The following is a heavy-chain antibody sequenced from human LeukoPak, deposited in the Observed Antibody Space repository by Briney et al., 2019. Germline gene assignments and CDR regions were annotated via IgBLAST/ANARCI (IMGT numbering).Heavy chain of an antibody. J-gene: IGHJ4*02. Sequence: SQTLSLTCTVSGGSISSGSYYWSWIRQPAGKGLEWIGRIYTSGSTNYNPSLKSRVTISVDTSKNQFSLKLSSVTAADTAVYYCARDDEQLVFDYWGQGTLVTVSS. CDR3: ARDDEQLVFDY. CDR1: GGSISSGSYY. D-gene: IGHD6-6*01. V-gene: IGHV4-61*02. CDR2: IYTSGST.